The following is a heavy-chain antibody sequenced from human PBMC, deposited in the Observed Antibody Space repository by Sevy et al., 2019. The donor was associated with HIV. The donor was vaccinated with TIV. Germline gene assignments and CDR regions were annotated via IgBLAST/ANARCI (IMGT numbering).Heavy chain of an antibody. CDR1: GYTFTSYR. J-gene: IGHJ4*02. CDR2: ISPFNGDT. V-gene: IGHV1-18*01. Sequence: ASVKVSCQASGYTFTSYRIYWVRQAPGQGLEWMGWISPFNGDTNYAQKLQGRVTMITDTSTNTAYMEMRSLRSDETAVYYCARAYCSGGSYYSLTYWGQGTLVTVSS. D-gene: IGHD2-15*01. CDR3: ARAYCSGGSYYSLTY.